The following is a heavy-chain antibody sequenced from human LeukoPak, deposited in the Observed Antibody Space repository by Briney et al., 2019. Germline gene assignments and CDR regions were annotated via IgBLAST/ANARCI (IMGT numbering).Heavy chain of an antibody. V-gene: IGHV3-21*01. D-gene: IGHD6-19*01. Sequence: GGSLRLSCAASGFTFSSYAMSWVRQAPGKGLEWVSSISSSSSYIYYADSVKGRFTISRDNAKNSLYLQMNSLRAEDTAVYYCAREGVAVGDYWGQGTLVTVSS. CDR2: ISSSSSYI. CDR3: AREGVAVGDY. CDR1: GFTFSSYA. J-gene: IGHJ4*02.